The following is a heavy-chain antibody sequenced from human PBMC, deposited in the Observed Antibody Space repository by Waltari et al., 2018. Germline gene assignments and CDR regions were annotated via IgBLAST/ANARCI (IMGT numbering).Heavy chain of an antibody. CDR2: FDPEDGET. D-gene: IGHD3-10*01. CDR1: GYTLTELS. V-gene: IGHV1-24*01. J-gene: IGHJ4*02. Sequence: QVQLVQSGAEVKKPGASVKVSCKVSGYTLTELSMHWVRQAPGKGLGGMGGFDPEDGETIYAQKFQGRVTMTEDTSTDTAYMELSSLRSEDTAVYYCATGSEGPFGELLKTWGQGTLVTVSS. CDR3: ATGSEGPFGELLKT.